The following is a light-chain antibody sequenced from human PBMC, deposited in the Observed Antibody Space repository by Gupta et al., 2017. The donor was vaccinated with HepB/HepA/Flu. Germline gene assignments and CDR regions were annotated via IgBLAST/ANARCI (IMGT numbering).Light chain of an antibody. CDR3: SSYTSSSTLV. V-gene: IGLV2-14*01. CDR1: SSDVGDYNY. Sequence: QSALTQPASVSGSPGQSITISCPGTSSDVGDYNYVSWYQQNPGKAPKLLIYDVSHRPSGVSNRFSGSKSGNTASLTISGLQAEDEADYYCSSYTSSSTLVFGRGTKLTVL. J-gene: IGLJ2*01. CDR2: DVS.